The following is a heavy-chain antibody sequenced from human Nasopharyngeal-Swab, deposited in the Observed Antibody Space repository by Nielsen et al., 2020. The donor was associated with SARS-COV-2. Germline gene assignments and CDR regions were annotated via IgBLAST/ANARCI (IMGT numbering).Heavy chain of an antibody. CDR3: TTDRGITERPLFDF. V-gene: IGHV3-15*01. J-gene: IGHJ4*02. D-gene: IGHD1-14*01. Sequence: GESLKISCAASGFTFTNAWMGWVRQAPGKGLEWVGRIKSKSDGGTTGYAAPVKGRFSISRDDSRNTIYVQMNTLQTEDTAAYYCTTDRGITERPLFDFWGQGTLVTVSS. CDR1: GFTFTNAW. CDR2: IKSKSDGGTT.